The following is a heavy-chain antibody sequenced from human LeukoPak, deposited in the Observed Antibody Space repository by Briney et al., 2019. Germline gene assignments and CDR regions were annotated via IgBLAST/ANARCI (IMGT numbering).Heavy chain of an antibody. CDR3: ARGQVPAARGYNWFDP. CDR1: GWSFNDYY. D-gene: IGHD2-2*01. J-gene: IGHJ5*02. CDR2: INARGDT. Sequence: SETLSLTCAVYGWSFNDYYWNWIRQPPGKGLEWIGEINARGDTNYNPSLESRVTISADTSKNQFSLRLTSMIAADTALYYCARGQVPAARGYNWFDPWGQGTLVTVSS. V-gene: IGHV4-34*01.